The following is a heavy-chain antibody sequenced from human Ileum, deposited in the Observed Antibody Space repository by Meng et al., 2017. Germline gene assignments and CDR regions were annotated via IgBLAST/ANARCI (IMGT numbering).Heavy chain of an antibody. D-gene: IGHD3-22*01. J-gene: IGHJ4*02. CDR3: ARGLSGSYGFFDY. CDR2: ISTDGTNT. V-gene: IGHV3-74*01. CDR1: GLTFSNYW. Sequence: EVQLVESGGGLVQPGGSLRLSCVGSGLTFSNYWMHWVRQVPGRGLAWVSRISTDGTNTYYADSVKGRFTISRDNAKNTLFLQMNSLGAEDTAVYYCARGLSGSYGFFDYWSQGTLVTVSS.